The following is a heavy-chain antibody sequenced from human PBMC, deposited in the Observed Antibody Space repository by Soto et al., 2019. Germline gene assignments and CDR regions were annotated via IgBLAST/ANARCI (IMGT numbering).Heavy chain of an antibody. CDR2: FSSPGGTM. Sequence: EVQLVESGGGLVQPGGSLRLSCTASGFTFSTFDMNWVRQAPGEGREWVSYFSSPGGTMYYADSLKGRFTISRDNAKNSLYLQMNSLRAEDTAVYYCARAERANSGYALVYWGQGTLVTVSS. CDR3: ARAERANSGYALVY. D-gene: IGHD5-12*01. V-gene: IGHV3-48*03. J-gene: IGHJ4*02. CDR1: GFTFSTFD.